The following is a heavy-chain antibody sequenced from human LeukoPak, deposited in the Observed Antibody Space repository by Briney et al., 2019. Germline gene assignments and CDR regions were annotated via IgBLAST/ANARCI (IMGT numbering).Heavy chain of an antibody. CDR2: IYYSGST. D-gene: IGHD4-17*01. V-gene: IGHV4-59*01. Sequence: SETLSLTCAVYGGSFSGYYWSWIRQPPGKGLEWIGYIYYSGSTNYNPSLKSRVTISVDTSKNQFSLKLSSVTAADTAVYYCARGTFDYGDYYFDYWGQGTLVTVSS. CDR3: ARGTFDYGDYYFDY. J-gene: IGHJ4*02. CDR1: GGSFSGYY.